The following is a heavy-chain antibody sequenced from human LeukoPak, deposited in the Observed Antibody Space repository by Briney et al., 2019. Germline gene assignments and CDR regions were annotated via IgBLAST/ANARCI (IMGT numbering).Heavy chain of an antibody. CDR1: GYTFTRYD. V-gene: IGHV1-8*01. J-gene: IGHJ6*03. Sequence: ASVKVSCKASGYTFTRYDINWVRQATGQGLEWMGWMNPNSGNTGYVQKFQGRVTMTRNTSISTAYMELSSLRSEDTAVYYCAREGKEYYDFWSGYYPSRPYYYYMDVWGKGTTVTVSS. CDR3: AREGKEYYDFWSGYYPSRPYYYYMDV. D-gene: IGHD3-3*01. CDR2: MNPNSGNT.